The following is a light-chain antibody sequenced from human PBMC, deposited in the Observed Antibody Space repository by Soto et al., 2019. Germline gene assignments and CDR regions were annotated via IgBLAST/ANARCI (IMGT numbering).Light chain of an antibody. Sequence: QSALTQPASVSGSPGQSITISCTGTSSDVGSYNYVSWYQQHPGKAPKLVIYDVSNRPSGVSNRFSGSKSGNTASLIISGLQAEDEADYYCGSYTSSSTLGVFGTGTKVTVL. CDR2: DVS. CDR1: SSDVGSYNY. V-gene: IGLV2-14*01. CDR3: GSYTSSSTLGV. J-gene: IGLJ1*01.